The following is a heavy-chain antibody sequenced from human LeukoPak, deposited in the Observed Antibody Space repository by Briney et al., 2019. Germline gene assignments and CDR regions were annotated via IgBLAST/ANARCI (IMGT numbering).Heavy chain of an antibody. CDR3: AGNRLRALFDY. J-gene: IGHJ4*02. CDR1: GGSFSGYY. Sequence: SETLSLTCAVYGGSFSGYYWSWIRQPPGKGLEWIGGINHSGSTNYNPSLKSRVTISVDTSKNQFSLKLSPETAADTAVYYCAGNRLRALFDYWGQGTLVTVSS. V-gene: IGHV4-34*01. D-gene: IGHD5-12*01. CDR2: INHSGST.